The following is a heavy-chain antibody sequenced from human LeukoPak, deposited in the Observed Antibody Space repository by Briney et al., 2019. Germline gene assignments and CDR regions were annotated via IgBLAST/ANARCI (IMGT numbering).Heavy chain of an antibody. J-gene: IGHJ1*01. Sequence: GGSLRLSCAASGFTFSSSAMNWVRQAPGKGLEWVSSINNVGSHIYYADSVKGRFTISRDNAKNSLYLQMNSLRAEDTAVYYCARSSDSSSLQYFQHWGQGTLVTVSS. CDR1: GFTFSSSA. CDR2: INNVGSHI. V-gene: IGHV3-21*01. D-gene: IGHD6-6*01. CDR3: ARSSDSSSLQYFQH.